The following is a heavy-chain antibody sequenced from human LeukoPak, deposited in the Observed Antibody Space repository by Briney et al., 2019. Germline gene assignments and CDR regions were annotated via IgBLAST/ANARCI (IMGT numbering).Heavy chain of an antibody. D-gene: IGHD3-22*01. J-gene: IGHJ4*02. Sequence: GASVKVSCKASGYTFTSYDINWVRQATGQGLEWMGWMNPNSGNTGYAQKFQGRVTMTRNTSISTAYMELSSLRSEDTAVYYCAPVYYYDSSGYYPLDYWGQGTLVTVSS. CDR2: MNPNSGNT. CDR3: APVYYYDSSGYYPLDY. V-gene: IGHV1-8*01. CDR1: GYTFTSYD.